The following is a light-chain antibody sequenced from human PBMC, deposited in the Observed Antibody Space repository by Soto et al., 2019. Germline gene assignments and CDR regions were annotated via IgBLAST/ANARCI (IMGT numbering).Light chain of an antibody. CDR3: GSYTTFNTMV. Sequence: QSVLPQPASVSGSLGQSITISCTGTSSDVGGSKYVAWYQQPPGKAPRIIIYDVSDRPSGVSYRFSGSKSGNTASLTITGLQAEDEADYYCGSYTTFNTMVFGGGTKLTVL. V-gene: IGLV2-14*01. CDR1: SSDVGGSKY. CDR2: DVS. J-gene: IGLJ3*02.